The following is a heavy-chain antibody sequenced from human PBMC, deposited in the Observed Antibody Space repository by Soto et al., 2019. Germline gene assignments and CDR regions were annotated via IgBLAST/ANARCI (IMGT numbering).Heavy chain of an antibody. J-gene: IGHJ6*02. Sequence: GESLKISCKGSGYSFTSYWIGWVRQMPGKGLEWMGIIYPGDSDTRYSPSFQGQVTISADKSISTAYLQWSSLKASDTAMYYCARPLTTSSSSYKYAMDVCRQGTTVTVSS. CDR1: GYSFTSYW. CDR3: ARPLTTSSSSYKYAMDV. CDR2: IYPGDSDT. V-gene: IGHV5-51*01. D-gene: IGHD6-6*01.